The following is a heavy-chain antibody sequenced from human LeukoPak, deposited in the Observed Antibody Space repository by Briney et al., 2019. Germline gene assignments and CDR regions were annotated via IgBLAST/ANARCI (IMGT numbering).Heavy chain of an antibody. CDR2: ISSSSSYI. J-gene: IGHJ4*02. D-gene: IGHD1-1*01. V-gene: IGHV3-21*01. CDR3: ARDSLDGGATDY. Sequence: GGSVRLSCAASGFTFSSYSMNWVRQAPGKGLEWVSSISSSSSYIYYADSVKGRFTISRDNAKNSLYLQMNSLRAEDTAVYYCARDSLDGGATDYWGQGTLVTVSS. CDR1: GFTFSSYS.